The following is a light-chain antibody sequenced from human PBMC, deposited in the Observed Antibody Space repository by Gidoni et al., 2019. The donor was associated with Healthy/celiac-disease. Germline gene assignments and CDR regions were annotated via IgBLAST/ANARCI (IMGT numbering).Light chain of an antibody. CDR1: QSVSSSY. CDR2: GAS. Sequence: EIVLTQSPGTLSLSPVESATLSCRASQSVSSSYLAWSQQKPGQARRLLIYGASSRAIGIPDRCSGSGSGTDLTLTISRLEPEDFAVYYCQQYGSPLTFGGGTKVEIK. CDR3: QQYGSPLT. J-gene: IGKJ4*01. V-gene: IGKV3-20*01.